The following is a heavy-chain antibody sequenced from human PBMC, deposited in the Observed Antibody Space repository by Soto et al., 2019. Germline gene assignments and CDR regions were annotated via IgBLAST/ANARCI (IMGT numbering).Heavy chain of an antibody. V-gene: IGHV4-39*01. Sequence: SETLSLTCTVSGGSITTSSYFWDWIRQPPGKGLEWIASVYYSGNTYYNPSLRSRVTISVDRSKNQFSLKLSYVTATDTAFYYCARQGGRGAGRYFERWGQGTLVTVSS. CDR1: GGSITTSSYF. J-gene: IGHJ1*01. CDR2: VYYSGNT. D-gene: IGHD2-2*01. CDR3: ARQGGRGAGRYFER.